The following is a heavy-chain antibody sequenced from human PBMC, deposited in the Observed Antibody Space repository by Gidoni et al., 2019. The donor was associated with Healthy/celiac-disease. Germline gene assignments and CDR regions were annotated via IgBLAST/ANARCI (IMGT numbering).Heavy chain of an antibody. V-gene: IGHV3-33*01. Sequence: GKGLEWVAVIWYDGSNKYYADSVKGRFTISRDNSKNTLYLQMNSLRAEDTAVYYCARSVEGGATSPFDYWGQGTLVTVSS. D-gene: IGHD1-26*01. J-gene: IGHJ4*02. CDR3: ARSVEGGATSPFDY. CDR2: IWYDGSNK.